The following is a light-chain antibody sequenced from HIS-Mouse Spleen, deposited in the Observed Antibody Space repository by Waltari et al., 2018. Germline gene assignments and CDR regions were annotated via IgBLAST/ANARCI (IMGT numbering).Light chain of an antibody. Sequence: SYELTQPPSVSVSPGQTARTTSSGDALPKNSAYLYQQKSGQAPVLVIYEDSKRPSGIPERFSGSSSGTMATLTISGAQVEDEADYYCYSTDSSGNHRVFGGGTKLTVL. V-gene: IGLV3-10*01. J-gene: IGLJ2*01. CDR3: YSTDSSGNHRV. CDR1: ALPKNS. CDR2: EDS.